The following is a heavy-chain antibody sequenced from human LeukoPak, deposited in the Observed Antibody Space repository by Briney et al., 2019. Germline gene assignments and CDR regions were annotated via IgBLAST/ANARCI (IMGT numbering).Heavy chain of an antibody. CDR3: ASVTYYYGLGY. V-gene: IGHV4-34*01. D-gene: IGHD3-10*01. CDR2: INHSGST. J-gene: IGHJ4*02. CDR1: GGSFSGYY. Sequence: SETLSLTCAVYGGSFSGYYWSWIRQPPGKGLEWIGEINHSGSTNYNPSLKSRVTISVDRSKNQFSLKLSSVTAADTAVYYCASVTYYYGLGYWGQGTLVTVSS.